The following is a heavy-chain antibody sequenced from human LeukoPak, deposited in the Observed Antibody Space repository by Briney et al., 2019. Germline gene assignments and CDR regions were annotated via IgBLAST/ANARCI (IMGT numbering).Heavy chain of an antibody. CDR2: IRYDGSNK. D-gene: IGHD4-17*01. CDR3: AGGYGDYYYFDY. Sequence: GGSLRLSCAASGLTFSTCGMHWVRQAPGKGLEWVAFIRYDGSNKYYADSVKGRFIISRDNSKNTLYLQMNSLRAEDTAVYYCAGGYGDYYYFDYWGQGTLVTVSS. J-gene: IGHJ4*02. V-gene: IGHV3-30*02. CDR1: GLTFSTCG.